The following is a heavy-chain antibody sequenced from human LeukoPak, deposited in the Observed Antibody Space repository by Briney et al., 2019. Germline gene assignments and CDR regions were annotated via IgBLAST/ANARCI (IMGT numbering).Heavy chain of an antibody. J-gene: IGHJ4*02. CDR2: IYYSGST. V-gene: IGHV4-59*01. D-gene: IGHD6-13*01. CDR3: ARSWYRQQLGFDY. Sequence: PSETLSLTCTVSGGSISSYYWSWIRQPPGKGLEWIGYIYYSGSTNYNPSLKSRVTISVDTSKNQFSLKLSSVTTADTAVYYCARSWYRQQLGFDYWGQGTLVTVSS. CDR1: GGSISSYY.